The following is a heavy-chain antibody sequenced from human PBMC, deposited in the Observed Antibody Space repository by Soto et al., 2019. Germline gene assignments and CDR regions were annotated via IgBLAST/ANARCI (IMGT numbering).Heavy chain of an antibody. Sequence: PAGSLTLSWAPSGFTFSSHCMHWVSQAQGKGLEWVAVIWYDGSHKYYADSVKGRFTISRDNSKNTLYLQMNSLRAEDTAVYYCARDPYDYVWGSSRDRPDHWFDHWGQGTLVTVPQ. D-gene: IGHD3-16*01. CDR1: GFTFSSHC. CDR2: IWYDGSHK. CDR3: ARDPYDYVWGSSRDRPDHWFDH. V-gene: IGHV3-33*01. J-gene: IGHJ5*02.